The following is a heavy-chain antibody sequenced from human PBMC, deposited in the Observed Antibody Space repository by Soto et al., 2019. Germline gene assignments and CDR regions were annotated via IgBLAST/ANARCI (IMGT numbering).Heavy chain of an antibody. CDR1: GFTFSSYA. J-gene: IGHJ4*02. D-gene: IGHD3-10*01. CDR3: AKQWFGVLIYPVGAGPLDC. V-gene: IGHV3-23*01. CDR2: ISGSGGST. Sequence: PGGSLRLSCVASGFTFSSYAMSWVRQAPGKGLEWVSAISGSGGSTYYADSVKGRFTISRDNSKNTLYLQMNSLRAEDTAVYDCAKQWFGVLIYPVGAGPLDCWGQGTLVTVSS.